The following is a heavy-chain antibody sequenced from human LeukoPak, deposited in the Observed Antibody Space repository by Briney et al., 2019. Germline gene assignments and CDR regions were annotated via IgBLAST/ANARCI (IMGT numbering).Heavy chain of an antibody. CDR3: VRGDYYGSGSYPKFDY. V-gene: IGHV4-30-2*01. CDR1: GDSISSGGYS. CDR2: IYQSGTT. Sequence: SETLSLTCAVSGDSISSGGYSWSWIRQPPVKGLEWIGYIYQSGTTYYNPSLKSRVTISVDRSKNQFSLKLTSVTAADTAVYYCVRGDYYGSGSYPKFDYWGQGTLVTVSS. J-gene: IGHJ4*02. D-gene: IGHD3-10*01.